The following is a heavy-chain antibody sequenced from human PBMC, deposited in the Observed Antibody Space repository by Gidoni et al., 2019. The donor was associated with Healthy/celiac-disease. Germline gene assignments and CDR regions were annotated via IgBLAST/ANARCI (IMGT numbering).Heavy chain of an antibody. J-gene: IGHJ4*02. CDR2: ISSNGGST. CDR3: VNSHKGGQLYFDY. CDR1: GCTVSSYA. D-gene: IGHD5-18*01. V-gene: IGHV3-64D*08. Sequence: EVQLVESGGGLVQPGGSLRLSCSASGCTVSSYAMHWVRQAPGKGLEYVSAISSNGGSTYYADSVKGRFTISRDNSKNTLYLQMSSLRAEDTAVYYCVNSHKGGQLYFDYWGQGTLVTVSS.